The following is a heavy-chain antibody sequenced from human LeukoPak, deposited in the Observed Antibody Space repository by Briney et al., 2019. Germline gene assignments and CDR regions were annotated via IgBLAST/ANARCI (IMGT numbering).Heavy chain of an antibody. V-gene: IGHV3-30*02. D-gene: IGHD2/OR15-2a*01. Sequence: GGSLRLSSAASGYTFSRHGIHWVRQAPGKGLEWVAFIRYDGSNKYYADSVKGRFTISRDDSKNTLYLQMNSLRVEDTAVYYCAKGSFYCNGNSCPQYYYYMDVWGKGTTVTVSS. J-gene: IGHJ6*03. CDR2: IRYDGSNK. CDR1: GYTFSRHG. CDR3: AKGSFYCNGNSCPQYYYYMDV.